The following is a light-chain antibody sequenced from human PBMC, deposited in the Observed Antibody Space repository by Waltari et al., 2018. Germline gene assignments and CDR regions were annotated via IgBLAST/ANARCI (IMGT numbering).Light chain of an antibody. CDR3: CSYAGNYIHVL. V-gene: IGLV2-23*02. J-gene: IGLJ2*01. Sequence: QSALTQPASVSGSPGQSLTISCTGTSSDVGVYNSFSWYQHHPGKAPKVIIYDVSQRPSGVSNRFSGSKSGNTASLTISGLQPEDEADYFCCSYAGNYIHVLFGGGTKLTVL. CDR2: DVS. CDR1: SSDVGVYNS.